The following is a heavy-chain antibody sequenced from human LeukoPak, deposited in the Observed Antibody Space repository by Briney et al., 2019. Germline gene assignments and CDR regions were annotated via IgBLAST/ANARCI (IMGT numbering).Heavy chain of an antibody. V-gene: IGHV3-30-3*01. CDR2: ISYDGSNK. Sequence: GGSLRLSCAASGFTFSSYAMHWVRQAPGKGLEWVAVISYDGSNKYYADSVKGRFTISRDNSKNTLYLQMNSLRAEDTAVYYCARDRYSARPGAWYFDYWGQGTLVTVSS. D-gene: IGHD6-6*01. J-gene: IGHJ4*02. CDR3: ARDRYSARPGAWYFDY. CDR1: GFTFSSYA.